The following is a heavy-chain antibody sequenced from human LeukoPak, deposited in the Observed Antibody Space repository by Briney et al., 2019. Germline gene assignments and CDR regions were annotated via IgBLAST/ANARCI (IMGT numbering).Heavy chain of an antibody. CDR2: INPNSGGT. V-gene: IGHV1-2*04. CDR1: GYTFTSYG. D-gene: IGHD6-19*01. J-gene: IGHJ4*02. Sequence: ASVKVSCKASGYTFTSYGISWVRQAPGQGLEWMGWINPNSGGTNYAQKFQGWVTMTRDTSISTAYMELSRLRSDDTAVYYCAREAAVAGTLPDYWGQGTLVTVSS. CDR3: AREAAVAGTLPDY.